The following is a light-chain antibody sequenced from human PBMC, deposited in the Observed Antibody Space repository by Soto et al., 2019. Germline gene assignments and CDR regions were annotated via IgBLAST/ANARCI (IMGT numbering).Light chain of an antibody. J-gene: IGKJ1*01. Sequence: DIQLTQSPSTLSASVGDRVTITCRASRSIINWLAWYQQKSGKGPKLLIYKASNLQTGVPSRFSGSGYGTEFTLNISGLQPDDVATYYCQQYSDHWTFGQGTKVEIK. CDR3: QQYSDHWT. V-gene: IGKV1-5*03. CDR1: RSIINW. CDR2: KAS.